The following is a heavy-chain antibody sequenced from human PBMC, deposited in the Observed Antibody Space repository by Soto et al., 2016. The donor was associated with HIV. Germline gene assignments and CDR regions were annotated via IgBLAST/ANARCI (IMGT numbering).Heavy chain of an antibody. CDR2: MNPKSGNT. Sequence: QVQLVQSGAEVKKPGASVKVSCKASGYTFISYDINWVRQATGQGLEWMGWMNPKSGNTGYAQKFQGRVTITRNTSISTAYMEVSSLRSEDTAVYHCARSRGYSKGDYWGQGTLVTVSS. CDR1: GYTFISYD. V-gene: IGHV1-8*01. CDR3: ARSRGYSKGDY. D-gene: IGHD5-18*01. J-gene: IGHJ4*02.